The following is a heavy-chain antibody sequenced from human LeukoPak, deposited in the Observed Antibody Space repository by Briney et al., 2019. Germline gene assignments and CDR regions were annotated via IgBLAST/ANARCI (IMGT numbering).Heavy chain of an antibody. CDR1: GFTFSSYT. J-gene: IGHJ4*02. D-gene: IGHD1-26*01. V-gene: IGHV3-21*01. CDR3: ARDFSSGSYYGDYFFDY. Sequence: GGSLRLSCAASGFTFSSYTMNWVRQAPGKGLEWVSSITNSSSSRYYADSVKGRFTIARDNAKNSLYLQMNSLRAEDTAVYYCARDFSSGSYYGDYFFDYWGQGTLVTVSS. CDR2: ITNSSSSR.